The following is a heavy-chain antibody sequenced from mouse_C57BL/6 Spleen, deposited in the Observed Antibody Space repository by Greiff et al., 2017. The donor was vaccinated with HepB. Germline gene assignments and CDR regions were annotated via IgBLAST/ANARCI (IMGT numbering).Heavy chain of an antibody. Sequence: EVKLQESGPGLVKPSQSLSLTCSVTGYSITSGYYWNWIRQFPGNKLEWMGYISYDGSNNYNPSLKNRISITRDTSKNQFFLKLNSVTTEDTATYYCARVSEEFAYWGQGTLVTVSA. V-gene: IGHV3-6*01. CDR1: GYSITSGYY. CDR3: ARVSEEFAY. J-gene: IGHJ3*01. CDR2: ISYDGSN.